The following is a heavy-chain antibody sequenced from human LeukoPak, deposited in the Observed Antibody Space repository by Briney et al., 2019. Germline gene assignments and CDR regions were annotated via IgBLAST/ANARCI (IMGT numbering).Heavy chain of an antibody. V-gene: IGHV3-48*03. CDR2: ISSSGSTI. J-gene: IGHJ4*02. CDR3: ARFGYNDFDY. Sequence: GGSLRLSCVASGFIFSSYEINWVRQAPGKGLEWVSYISSSGSTIYYADSVKGRFTISRDNAKNSLYLQMNSLRPEDTAVYYCARFGYNDFDYWGQGTLVTVS. D-gene: IGHD5-24*01. CDR1: GFIFSSYE.